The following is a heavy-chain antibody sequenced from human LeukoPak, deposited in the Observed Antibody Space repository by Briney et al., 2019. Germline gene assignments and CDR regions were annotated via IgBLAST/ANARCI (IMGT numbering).Heavy chain of an antibody. CDR3: ASGSGSYGGFDY. CDR2: IYSGGST. CDR1: GFTVSSNY. V-gene: IGHV3-53*01. Sequence: GGSLRLSCAASGFTVSSNYMSWVRQAPGKGLEWVSVIYSGGSTYYADPVKGQFTISRDNSKNTLYLQMNSLRAEDTAVYYCASGSGSYGGFDYWGQGTLVTVSS. J-gene: IGHJ4*02. D-gene: IGHD1-26*01.